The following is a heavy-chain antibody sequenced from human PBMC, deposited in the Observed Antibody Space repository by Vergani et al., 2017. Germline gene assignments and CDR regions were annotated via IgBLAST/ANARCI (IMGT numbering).Heavy chain of an antibody. V-gene: IGHV1-8*01. CDR3: ARAKTGGKKLERPWFDP. Sequence: QVQLVQSGPGVKKPGPSVKVSCRAPGYTLTSNDFNWVGQPTGQGLEWMGWMNPNSGNTAYAQKFQGRVTMTRNTSISTAYMERSSLRSEDTAVYYCARAKTGGKKLERPWFDPWGQGTLVTVSS. J-gene: IGHJ5*02. CDR2: MNPNSGNT. CDR1: GYTLTSND. D-gene: IGHD1-1*01.